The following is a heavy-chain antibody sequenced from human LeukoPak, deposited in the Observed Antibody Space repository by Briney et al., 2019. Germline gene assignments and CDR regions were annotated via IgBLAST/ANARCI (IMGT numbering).Heavy chain of an antibody. J-gene: IGHJ5*02. CDR3: ARDSSIMITFGGVIVENWFDP. CDR2: INAGNGNT. V-gene: IGHV1-3*01. CDR1: GYTFTSYA. D-gene: IGHD3-16*02. Sequence: GASVKVSCKASGYTFTSYATHWVRQAPGQRLEWMGWINAGNGNTKYSQKFQGRVTITRDTSASTAYMELSSLRSEDTAVYYCARDSSIMITFGGVIVENWFDPWGQGTLVTVSS.